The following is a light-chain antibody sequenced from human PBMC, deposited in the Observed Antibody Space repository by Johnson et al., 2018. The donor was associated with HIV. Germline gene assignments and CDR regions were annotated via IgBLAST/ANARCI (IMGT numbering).Light chain of an antibody. CDR2: ENN. V-gene: IGLV1-51*02. J-gene: IGLJ1*01. CDR3: GTWDSSRSDGARV. Sequence: QSVLTQPPSVSAAPGQKVTISCSGSNSNIGNIYVSWYQQLPGTAPKLLIYENNKRPSGIPDRFSGSKSGTSATLGITGLQTGDEADYFCGTWDSSRSDGARVFGTGTKVTVL. CDR1: NSNIGNIY.